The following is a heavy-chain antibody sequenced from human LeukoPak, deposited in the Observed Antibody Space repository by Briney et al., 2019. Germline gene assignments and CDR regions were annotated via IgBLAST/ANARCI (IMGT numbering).Heavy chain of an antibody. J-gene: IGHJ4*02. V-gene: IGHV3-21*01. Sequence: PGGSLRLSCAASGFTFSSYSMNWVRQAPGKGLEWVSSISSSSSYIYYADSVKGRFTISRDNAKNSLYLQMNSLRAEDTAVYYCAKAPKKNWNGHYFDYWGQGTLVTVSS. CDR3: AKAPKKNWNGHYFDY. D-gene: IGHD1-1*01. CDR2: ISSSSSYI. CDR1: GFTFSSYS.